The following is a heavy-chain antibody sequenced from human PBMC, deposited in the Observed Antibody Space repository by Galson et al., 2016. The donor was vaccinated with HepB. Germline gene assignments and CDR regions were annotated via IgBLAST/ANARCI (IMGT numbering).Heavy chain of an antibody. Sequence: SLRLSCAASGFTFSNCTMTWVRQAPGKGLEWLSCISRNSHFMYYANSVKGRFTISRDNAKNSLYLQMNSLRAEDTAVYYCAKDWMAAAGDAFDVWGQGTVVTVS. J-gene: IGHJ3*01. V-gene: IGHV3-21*01. CDR3: AKDWMAAAGDAFDV. D-gene: IGHD6-13*01. CDR1: GFTFSNCT. CDR2: ISRNSHFM.